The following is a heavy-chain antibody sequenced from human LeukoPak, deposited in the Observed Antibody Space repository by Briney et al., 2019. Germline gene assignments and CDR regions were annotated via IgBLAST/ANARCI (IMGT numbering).Heavy chain of an antibody. D-gene: IGHD2-15*01. CDR2: VYYTGST. J-gene: IGHJ4*02. CDR1: GGSISSYY. Sequence: SETLSLTCTVSGGSISSYYWSWIRQPPGKGLEWIGYVYYTGSTYYSPSLKSRLTISVDTSKNQFSLKLNSVTAADTAVYYCARDSRGWTEDYWGQGTLVTVSS. CDR3: ARDSRGWTEDY. V-gene: IGHV4-30-4*08.